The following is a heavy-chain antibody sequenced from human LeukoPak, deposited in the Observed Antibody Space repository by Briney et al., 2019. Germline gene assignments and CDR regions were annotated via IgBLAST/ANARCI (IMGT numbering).Heavy chain of an antibody. V-gene: IGHV3-66*01. Sequence: GGSLRLSCVASGLSVGRNYMTWVRQAPGKGMEWGSVLYSGGVRYYADSVKGRITISRDHSKNTLSLLLNNLRPHDTALYYCARAATVTTADAFDLWGQGTMVTVSS. CDR3: ARAATVTTADAFDL. CDR2: LYSGGVR. J-gene: IGHJ3*01. D-gene: IGHD4-17*01. CDR1: GLSVGRNY.